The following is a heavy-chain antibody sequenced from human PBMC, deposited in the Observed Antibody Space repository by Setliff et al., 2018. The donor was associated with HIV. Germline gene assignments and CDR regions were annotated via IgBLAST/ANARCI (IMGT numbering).Heavy chain of an antibody. Sequence: SETLSLTCTVSGGSISPHYWSWIRQPPGKGLEWLGHIYFSGSANYNPSVKSLFTISMDTSKNQFSLNLSSVTAADTAVDYCARATGNSSGWYRLDPWGEGTLVTVSS. CDR1: GGSISPHY. CDR2: IYFSGSA. CDR3: ARATGNSSGWYRLDP. D-gene: IGHD6-19*01. V-gene: IGHV4-4*09. J-gene: IGHJ5*02.